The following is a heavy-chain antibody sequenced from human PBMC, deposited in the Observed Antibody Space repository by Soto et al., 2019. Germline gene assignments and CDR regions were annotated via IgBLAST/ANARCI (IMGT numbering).Heavy chain of an antibody. D-gene: IGHD5-18*01. Sequence: GSLRLSCAASGFTFSDYYMSWIRQAPGKGLEWVSSITSSGSTTYYTDSVKGRFTISRDNAKNSLYLQMNSLRAEDTAVYYCARGRYSYGPYYFDYWGQGTLVTVSS. CDR1: GFTFSDYY. V-gene: IGHV3-11*01. CDR2: ITSSGSTT. CDR3: ARGRYSYGPYYFDY. J-gene: IGHJ4*02.